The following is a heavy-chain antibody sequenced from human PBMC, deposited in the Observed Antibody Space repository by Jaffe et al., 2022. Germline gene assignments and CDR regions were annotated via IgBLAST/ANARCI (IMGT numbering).Heavy chain of an antibody. CDR3: ARDGSYYDILTAPGYYYYMDV. D-gene: IGHD3-9*01. V-gene: IGHV4-61*02. J-gene: IGHJ6*03. Sequence: QVQLQESGPGLVKPSQTLSLTCTVSGGSISSGSYYWSWIRQPAGKGLEWIGRIYTSGSTNYNPSLKSRVTISVDTSKNQFSLKLSSVTAADTAVYYCARDGSYYDILTAPGYYYYMDVWGKGTTVTVSS. CDR2: IYTSGST. CDR1: GGSISSGSYY.